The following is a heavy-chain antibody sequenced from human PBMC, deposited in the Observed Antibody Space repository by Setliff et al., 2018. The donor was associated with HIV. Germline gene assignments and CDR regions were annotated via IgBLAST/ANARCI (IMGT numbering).Heavy chain of an antibody. J-gene: IGHJ4*02. CDR2: TRNKANGYIT. Sequence: PGGSLRLSCAASRFDFNNYWMCWVRQAPGKGLEWVGRTRNKANGYITEYGASVQGRFTISRDNSKDSLSLQMNNLKAEDTAVYYCVRAAAGLDIWSQGIRVTVSS. CDR3: VRAAAGLDI. CDR1: RFDFNNYW. V-gene: IGHV3-72*01.